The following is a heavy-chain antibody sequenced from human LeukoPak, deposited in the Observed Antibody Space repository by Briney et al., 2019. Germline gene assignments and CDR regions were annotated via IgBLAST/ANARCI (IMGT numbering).Heavy chain of an antibody. D-gene: IGHD5-18*01. CDR1: GGSISSYY. CDR2: IFYSGNT. J-gene: IGHJ4*02. CDR3: AKESGYGYPT. Sequence: PSETLSLTCTVSGGSISSYYWSWIRQPPGKGLEWIGYIFYSGNTNYNPSLKSRVTISVDPSKNQFSLKLGSVTAADTAVYYCAKESGYGYPTWGQGTLVTVSS. V-gene: IGHV4-59*01.